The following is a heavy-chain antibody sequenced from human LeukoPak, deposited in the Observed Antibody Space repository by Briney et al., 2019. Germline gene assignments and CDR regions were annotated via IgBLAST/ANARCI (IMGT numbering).Heavy chain of an antibody. D-gene: IGHD4-17*01. CDR2: ISRSASSI. CDR3: ARNDYGDYGIDY. CDR1: GFTFSTYS. V-gene: IGHV3-21*01. J-gene: IGHJ4*02. Sequence: NPGGSLRLSCASSGFTFSTYSMSLVRQAPGKGLEWVSYISRSASSIYYADSVKGRFTTSRDNAKNSLYLQMNSLRAEDTAIYFCARNDYGDYGIDYWGQGTLVTVSS.